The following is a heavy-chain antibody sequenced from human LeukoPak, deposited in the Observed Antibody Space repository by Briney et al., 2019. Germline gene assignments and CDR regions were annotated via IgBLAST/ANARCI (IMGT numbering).Heavy chain of an antibody. V-gene: IGHV3-74*01. CDR3: VRGQEVWELLPDDGFEI. J-gene: IGHJ3*02. CDR2: INGDSSSI. D-gene: IGHD1-26*01. CDR1: GFTFSRYW. Sequence: GGSLRLSCAVSGFTFSRYWMHWVRQAPGKGPVWVSRINGDSSSISYGDSVKGRFTISRDNADNTVYLQMNRLRVEDTAVYYCVRGQEVWELLPDDGFEIWGQGTMVTVSS.